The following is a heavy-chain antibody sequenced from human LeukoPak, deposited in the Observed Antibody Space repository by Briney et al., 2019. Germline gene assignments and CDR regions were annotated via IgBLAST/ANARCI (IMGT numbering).Heavy chain of an antibody. CDR1: GFTFTSSA. Sequence: GASVKVSCKASGFTFTSSAVQWVRQARGQRLEWIGWIVVGSGNTNYAQKFQERVTITRDMSTSTAYMELSSLRSEDTAVYYCARNYCGGDCFPDYWGQGTLVTVSS. D-gene: IGHD2-21*02. CDR3: ARNYCGGDCFPDY. CDR2: IVVGSGNT. V-gene: IGHV1-58*01. J-gene: IGHJ4*02.